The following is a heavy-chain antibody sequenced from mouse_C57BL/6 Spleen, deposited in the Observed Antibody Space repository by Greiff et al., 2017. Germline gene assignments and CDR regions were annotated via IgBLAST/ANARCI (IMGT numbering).Heavy chain of an antibody. Sequence: EVKVVESGGGLVKPGGSLKLSCAASGFTFSSYAMSWVRQTPEKRLEWVATISDGGSYTYYPDNVKGRFTISRDNAKNNLYLQMSHLKSEDTAMYYCARDLGVTVFDYWGQGTTLTVAS. CDR1: GFTFSSYA. CDR2: ISDGGSYT. J-gene: IGHJ2*01. CDR3: ARDLGVTVFDY. D-gene: IGHD2-2*01. V-gene: IGHV5-4*01.